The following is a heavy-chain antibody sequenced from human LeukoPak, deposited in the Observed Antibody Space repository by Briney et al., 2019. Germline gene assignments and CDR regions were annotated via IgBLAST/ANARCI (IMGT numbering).Heavy chain of an antibody. CDR2: ISSSGSA. J-gene: IGHJ6*03. D-gene: IGHD3-3*01. CDR3: ARDAPGVAEYYYYYMDV. V-gene: IGHV4-4*08. CDR1: GGSISSYY. Sequence: SETLSLTCTVSGGSISSYYWSWIRQPPGKGLEWIGRISSSGSANYTPSLKSRVTISIDTSKNQFSLRVSDVTAADTAKYYCARDAPGVAEYYYYYMDVWGKGTTVTVS.